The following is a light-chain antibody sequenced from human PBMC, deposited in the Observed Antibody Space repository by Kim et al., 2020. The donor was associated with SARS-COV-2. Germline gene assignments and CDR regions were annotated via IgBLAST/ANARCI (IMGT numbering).Light chain of an antibody. CDR3: QLRTNWLT. V-gene: IGKV3-11*01. Sequence: SLSPGERATLSCRASQSVSPYLAWYQQKPGQAPSLLIYDASKRATGIPARFSGSGSGTDFTLTISSLEPDDFAVYYCQLRTNWLTSGGGTKVDIK. CDR1: QSVSPY. CDR2: DAS. J-gene: IGKJ4*01.